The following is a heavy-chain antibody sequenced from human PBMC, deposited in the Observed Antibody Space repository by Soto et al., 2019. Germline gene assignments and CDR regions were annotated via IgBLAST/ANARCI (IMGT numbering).Heavy chain of an antibody. J-gene: IGHJ4*02. CDR1: GGTFSRYG. Sequence: QVQLVQSGAEVKKPGSSVKVSCKASGGTFSRYGISWVRQAPGQGLEWMGGIIPIFATANYAQKFQGRVTISADESTSKASMEMTRLRSHDTAVYYCAREKESGGPNNSGLHYWGQGTLVNVSS. D-gene: IGHD1-1*01. CDR3: AREKESGGPNNSGLHY. V-gene: IGHV1-69*01. CDR2: IIPIFATA.